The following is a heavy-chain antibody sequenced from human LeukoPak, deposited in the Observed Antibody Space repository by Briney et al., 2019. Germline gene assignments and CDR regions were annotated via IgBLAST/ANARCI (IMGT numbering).Heavy chain of an antibody. J-gene: IGHJ4*02. V-gene: IGHV1-69*02. CDR1: GGTFSSYT. CDR3: VISSPYDRSGLYFDY. Sequence: ASVSVSRTASGGTFSSYTISWVRQAPGQGLEWVGSIVPILGIAHYAQKFQGRVRITVDKYTCTAYMELRGQRSEDTGVYYCVISSPYDRSGLYFDYWGQGTLVTLSS. D-gene: IGHD3-22*01. CDR2: IVPILGIA.